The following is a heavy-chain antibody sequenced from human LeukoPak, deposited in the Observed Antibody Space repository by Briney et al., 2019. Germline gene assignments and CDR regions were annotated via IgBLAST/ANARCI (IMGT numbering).Heavy chain of an antibody. J-gene: IGHJ4*02. Sequence: SETLSLTCAVYGGSFSGYYWSWIRQPPGKGLEWIGEINHSGSTNYNPSLKSRVTISVDTSKNQFSLKLSSVTAADTAVYYCASFYGSGHWGQGTLVTVSA. CDR3: ASFYGSGH. CDR1: GGSFSGYY. CDR2: INHSGST. V-gene: IGHV4-34*01. D-gene: IGHD3-10*01.